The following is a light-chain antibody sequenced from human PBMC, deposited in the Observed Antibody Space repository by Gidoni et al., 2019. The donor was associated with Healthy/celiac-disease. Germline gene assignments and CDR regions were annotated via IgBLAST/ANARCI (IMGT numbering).Light chain of an antibody. J-gene: IGKJ1*01. CDR3: RQGTHWPPT. Sequence: DVVMTQSPLSLPVTLGQPASISCRSSQSLVHSDGNTYLNWFQQRPGQSPRRLIYKVSNRDSGVPDRFSGSGSGTDFTLKISRVEAEDVGVYYCRQGTHWPPTFXQXTKVEIK. CDR2: KVS. CDR1: QSLVHSDGNTY. V-gene: IGKV2-30*02.